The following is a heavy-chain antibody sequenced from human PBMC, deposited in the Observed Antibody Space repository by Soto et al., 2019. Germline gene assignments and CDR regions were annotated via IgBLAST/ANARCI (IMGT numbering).Heavy chain of an antibody. J-gene: IGHJ6*03. CDR3: ARVSRGLYYFYYMDV. CDR1: GGSISSYY. Sequence: QVQLQESGPGLVKPSETLSLTCTVSGGSISSYYWSWIRQPPGKGLEWIGYIYYSGSTNYNSSLKSRVTISLDTSKNQSSLKLSSVTAADTAVYYCARVSRGLYYFYYMDVWGKGTTVTVSS. V-gene: IGHV4-59*08. CDR2: IYYSGST.